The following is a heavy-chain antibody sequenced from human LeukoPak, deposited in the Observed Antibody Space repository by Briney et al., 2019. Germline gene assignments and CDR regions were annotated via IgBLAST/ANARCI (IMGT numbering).Heavy chain of an antibody. D-gene: IGHD2-15*01. CDR1: GFTFSTYW. CDR3: ARRYCSGGSCYGAFDY. J-gene: IGHJ4*02. CDR2: INSDGTST. Sequence: GGSLRLPCAASGFTFSTYWMHWVRQAPGKGLVWVSRINSDGTSTSYADSVKGRFTISRDNAKNTLYLQMNSLRAEDTAVYYCARRYCSGGSCYGAFDYWGQGTLVTVSS. V-gene: IGHV3-74*01.